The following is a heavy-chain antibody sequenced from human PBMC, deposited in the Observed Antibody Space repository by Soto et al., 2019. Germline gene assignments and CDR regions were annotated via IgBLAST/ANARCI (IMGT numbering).Heavy chain of an antibody. Sequence: WTWIRQHPGKGLEWIGYISYSGGTYYNPSLKSRVTISVDTSKNQFSLRLSSVTAADTALYYCARGNSYVYYFDQWGQGTLVTVSS. D-gene: IGHD5-18*01. CDR3: ARGNSYVYYFDQ. CDR2: ISYSGGT. J-gene: IGHJ4*02. V-gene: IGHV4-31*02.